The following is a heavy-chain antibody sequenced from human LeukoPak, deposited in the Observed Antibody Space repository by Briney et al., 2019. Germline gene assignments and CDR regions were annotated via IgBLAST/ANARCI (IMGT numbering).Heavy chain of an antibody. CDR3: TTALAYYDTFRFDP. CDR1: GFTFSNAW. J-gene: IGHJ5*02. CDR2: IKSEIDGGTT. D-gene: IGHD3-22*01. V-gene: IGHV3-15*07. Sequence: GGSLRLSCAASGFTFSNAWMNWVRQAPGKGPEWVGRIKSEIDGGTTDYAAPVKGRFTISRDDSKNTLYLQLSSLKTEDTAVYYCTTALAYYDTFRFDPWGQGTLVTVSS.